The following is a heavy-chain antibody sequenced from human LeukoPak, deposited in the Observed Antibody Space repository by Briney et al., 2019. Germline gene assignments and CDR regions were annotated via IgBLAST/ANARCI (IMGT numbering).Heavy chain of an antibody. V-gene: IGHV3-11*06. CDR1: GFTFSDYY. D-gene: IGHD6-13*01. J-gene: IGHJ4*02. Sequence: KAGGSLRLSCAASGFTFSDYYMSWIRQAPGKGLEWLSYISPSGIHTPYADSAKGRFTVSRDNAKNSLSLELNSLRVDDTAIYYCARVGSTAEAGTPDYWGQGTLVTVSS. CDR3: ARVGSTAEAGTPDY. CDR2: ISPSGIHT.